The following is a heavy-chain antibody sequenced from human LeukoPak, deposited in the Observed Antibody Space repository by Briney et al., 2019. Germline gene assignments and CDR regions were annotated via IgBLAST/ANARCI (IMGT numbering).Heavy chain of an antibody. CDR2: ISSSSSYI. D-gene: IGHD6-13*01. CDR3: ARGKIAAAGTPYWFDP. V-gene: IGHV3-21*01. CDR1: GFTFNSYS. Sequence: GGSLRLSCAASGFTFNSYSMNWVRQAPGKGLEWVSSISSSSSYIYYADSVKGRFTISRDNAKNSLYLQMNSLRAEDTAVYYRARGKIAAAGTPYWFDPWGQGTLVTVSS. J-gene: IGHJ5*02.